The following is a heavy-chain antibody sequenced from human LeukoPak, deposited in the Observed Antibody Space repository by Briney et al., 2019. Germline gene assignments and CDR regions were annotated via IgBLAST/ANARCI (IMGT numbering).Heavy chain of an antibody. V-gene: IGHV7-4-1*01. CDR2: INTNTGNP. J-gene: IGHJ4*02. CDR3: ARDLNSIDFDY. CDR1: GYTFTRHS. Sequence: EASVKVSCKASGYTFTRHSINWMRQAPGQGLEWMGWINTNTGNPTYAQGFTGRFVFSLDTSVSTAYLQIGSLKAEDTAVYYCARDLNSIDFDYWGQGTLVTVSS. D-gene: IGHD2-21*01.